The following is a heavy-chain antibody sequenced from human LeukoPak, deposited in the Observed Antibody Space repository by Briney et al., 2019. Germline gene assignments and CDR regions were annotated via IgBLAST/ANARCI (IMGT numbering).Heavy chain of an antibody. J-gene: IGHJ3*02. Sequence: SETLSLTCTVSGYSISSGYYWGWIRQPPGKGLEWIGSIYHSGSTYYNPSLKSRVTISVDTSKNQFSLKLSSVTAADTAVYYCAGYYSSGWFRDAFDIWGQGTMVTVSS. D-gene: IGHD6-19*01. CDR3: AGYYSSGWFRDAFDI. CDR1: GYSISSGYY. CDR2: IYHSGST. V-gene: IGHV4-38-2*02.